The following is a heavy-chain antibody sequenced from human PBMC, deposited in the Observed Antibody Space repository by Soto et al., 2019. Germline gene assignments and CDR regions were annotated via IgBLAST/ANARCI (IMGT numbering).Heavy chain of an antibody. J-gene: IGHJ5*02. V-gene: IGHV1-69*13. CDR1: GGTFSSYA. CDR3: ARDTSIAEGNWFDP. D-gene: IGHD6-13*01. CDR2: IIPIFGTA. Sequence: ASVKVSCKASGGTFSSYAISWVRQAPGQGLEWMGGIIPIFGTANYAQRFQGRVTITADESTSTAYMELSSLRSEDTAVYYCARDTSIAEGNWFDPWGQGTLVTVSS.